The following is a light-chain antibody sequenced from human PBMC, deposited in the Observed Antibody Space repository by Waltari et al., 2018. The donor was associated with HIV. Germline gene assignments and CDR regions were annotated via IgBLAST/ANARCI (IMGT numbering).Light chain of an antibody. J-gene: IGLJ2*01. V-gene: IGLV2-11*01. Sequence: QSALTQPASVAGSPGQSITISCTGTSSDIGGYDYVSWYQQHPGKAPKLMIFDVNKRPSGVPARFSRSKSGHTASLTISGLQADDEADYYCCSYAGSYTEIFGGGTKLTVL. CDR2: DVN. CDR3: CSYAGSYTEI. CDR1: SSDIGGYDY.